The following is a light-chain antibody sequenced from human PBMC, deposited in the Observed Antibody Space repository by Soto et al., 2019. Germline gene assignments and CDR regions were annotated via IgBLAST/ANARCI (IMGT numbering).Light chain of an antibody. Sequence: QSALTQPACVSGSPGQSITISCTGTSSDVGGFNYVSWYQHHPGKAPKLMIYDVTDRPSGVSNRFSGSKSGNTASLTISGLQAEDEADYYCTSYTSTNTPVVFGGGTKLTVL. CDR1: SSDVGGFNY. V-gene: IGLV2-14*03. CDR2: DVT. J-gene: IGLJ2*01. CDR3: TSYTSTNTPVV.